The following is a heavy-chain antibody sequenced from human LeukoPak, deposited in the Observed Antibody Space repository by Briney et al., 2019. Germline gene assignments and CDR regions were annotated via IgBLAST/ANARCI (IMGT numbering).Heavy chain of an antibody. D-gene: IGHD3-10*01. Sequence: PSETLSLTCAVYGGSFSGYYWSWIRQPPGKGLEWLGEINHSGSTNYNPSLKSQVTISVDTSKNQFSLKLSSVTAADTAVYYCAREAYGSGSPPSRSFDYWGQGTLVTVSS. CDR1: GGSFSGYY. J-gene: IGHJ4*02. V-gene: IGHV4-34*01. CDR2: INHSGST. CDR3: AREAYGSGSPPSRSFDY.